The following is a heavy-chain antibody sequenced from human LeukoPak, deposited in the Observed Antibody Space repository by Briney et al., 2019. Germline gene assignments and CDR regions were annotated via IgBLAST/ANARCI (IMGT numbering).Heavy chain of an antibody. V-gene: IGHV4-39*01. CDR1: GGSISSSSYY. CDR3: ARHLGHSGSYFPMQGSFDP. Sequence: SETLSLTCTVSGGSISSSSYYWGWIRQPPGKGLEWIGSIYYSGSTYYNPSLKSRVTISVDTSKNQSSLKLSSVTAADTAVYYCARHLGHSGSYFPMQGSFDPWGQGTLVTVSS. D-gene: IGHD1-26*01. CDR2: IYYSGST. J-gene: IGHJ5*02.